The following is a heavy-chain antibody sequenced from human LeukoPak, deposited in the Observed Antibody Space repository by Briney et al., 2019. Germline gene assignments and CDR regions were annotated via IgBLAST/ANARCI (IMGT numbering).Heavy chain of an antibody. CDR3: ARDPYYYDSSGYSFIYYFDY. CDR1: GFTFSSYW. CDR2: IKQEGSEK. D-gene: IGHD3-22*01. V-gene: IGHV3-7*01. J-gene: IGHJ4*02. Sequence: GGSLRISCAASGFTFSSYWMTWVRQAPGKGLEWVANIKQEGSEKYYVDSVKGRFTISRDNAKNSLYLQMNSLRAEDTAVYYCARDPYYYDSSGYSFIYYFDYWGQGTLVTVSS.